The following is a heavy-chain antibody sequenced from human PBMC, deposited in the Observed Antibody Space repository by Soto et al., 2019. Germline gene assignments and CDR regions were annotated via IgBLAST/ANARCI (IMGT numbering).Heavy chain of an antibody. CDR2: ISSSSSTI. V-gene: IGHV3-48*02. J-gene: IGHJ6*02. CDR1: GFTFSSYS. D-gene: IGHD6-13*01. CDR3: ARDRVVKRIEAAGRHYGMDV. Sequence: EVQLVESGGGLVQPGGSLRLSCAASGFTFSSYSMNWVRQAPGKGLEWVAYISSSSSTIYYADSVKGRFTISRDNAKNSLYLQMNSLRDEATAVYYCARDRVVKRIEAAGRHYGMDVWGQGTTVTVSS.